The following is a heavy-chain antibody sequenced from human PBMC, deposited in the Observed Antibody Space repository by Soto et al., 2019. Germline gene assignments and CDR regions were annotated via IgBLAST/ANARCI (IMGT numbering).Heavy chain of an antibody. J-gene: IGHJ5*02. CDR2: ISAYNGNT. CDR3: ARAGKYCSSTSCPRGWFDP. D-gene: IGHD2-2*01. V-gene: IGHV1-18*01. Sequence: ASVKVSCKASGYTFTSYGIIWVRQAPGQGLEWMGWISAYNGNTNYAQKLQGRVTMTTDTSTSTAYMELRSLRSDDTAVYYCARAGKYCSSTSCPRGWFDPWGQGTLVTVSS. CDR1: GYTFTSYG.